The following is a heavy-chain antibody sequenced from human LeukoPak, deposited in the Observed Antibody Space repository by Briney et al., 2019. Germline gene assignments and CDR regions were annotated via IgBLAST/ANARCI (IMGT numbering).Heavy chain of an antibody. D-gene: IGHD3-9*01. CDR2: ISAYNGNT. Sequence: ASVKVSCKASGYTFTNYGISWVRQAPGQGLEWMGWISAYNGNTNYAQKLQGRVTMTTDTSTSTAYMEVRSLRSDGTAVYYCARETGSYKGNYFDYWGQGTLVTVSS. J-gene: IGHJ4*02. CDR1: GYTFTNYG. V-gene: IGHV1-18*04. CDR3: ARETGSYKGNYFDY.